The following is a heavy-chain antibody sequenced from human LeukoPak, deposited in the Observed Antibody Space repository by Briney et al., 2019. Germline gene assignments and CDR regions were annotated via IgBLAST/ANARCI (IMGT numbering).Heavy chain of an antibody. CDR1: GFTLSSYS. D-gene: IGHD3-22*01. Sequence: PGGSLRLSCAASGFTLSSYSMNWVRQAPGKGLEWVSSISSSSSYIYYADSVKGRFTISRDNAKNSLYLQMNSLRAEDTAVYYCARSPQDPYYYDSAVYYFDYWGQGTLVTVSS. CDR2: ISSSSSYI. CDR3: ARSPQDPYYYDSAVYYFDY. J-gene: IGHJ4*02. V-gene: IGHV3-21*01.